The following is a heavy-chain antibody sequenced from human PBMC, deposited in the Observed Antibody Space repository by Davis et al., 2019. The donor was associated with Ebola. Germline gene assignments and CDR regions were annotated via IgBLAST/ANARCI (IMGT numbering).Heavy chain of an antibody. CDR1: GFTFSSYS. V-gene: IGHV3-21*01. Sequence: GESLKISCAASGFTFSSYSMNWVRQAPGKGLEWVSSISSSSSYIYYADSVKGRFTISRDNAKNSLYLQMNSLRAEDTAVYYCAREAAALSLYYYYGMDVWGQGTTVTVSS. J-gene: IGHJ6*02. D-gene: IGHD6-13*01. CDR3: AREAAALSLYYYYGMDV. CDR2: ISSSSSYI.